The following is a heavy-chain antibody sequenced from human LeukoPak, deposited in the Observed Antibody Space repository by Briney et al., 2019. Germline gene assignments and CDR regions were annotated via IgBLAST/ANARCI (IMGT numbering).Heavy chain of an antibody. J-gene: IGHJ6*02. CDR2: ISSSSSYI. CDR3: AREKTYNYYYYYGMDV. V-gene: IGHV3-21*01. CDR1: GFTFSSYS. Sequence: GGSLRLSCAASGFTFSSYSMNWVRQAPGKGLEWVSSISSSSSYIYYADSVKGRFTISRDNAKNSLYLQMNSLRAEDTAVYYCAREKTYNYYYYYGMDVWGQGTTVTVSS.